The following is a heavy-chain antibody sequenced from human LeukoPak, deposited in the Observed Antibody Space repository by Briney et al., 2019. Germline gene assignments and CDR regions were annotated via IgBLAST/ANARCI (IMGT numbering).Heavy chain of an antibody. V-gene: IGHV3-7*01. Sequence: GGSLRLSCAASGFTFSSYWMSWVRQAPGKGLEWVAIIKKDGSEKYYVDSVKDRFTISRDNAKNSLYLQMNSLRAEDTAVYYCARSCGSDEYWGQGTLVTVSS. CDR3: ARSCGSDEY. CDR2: IKKDGSEK. J-gene: IGHJ4*02. CDR1: GFTFSSYW. D-gene: IGHD3-16*01.